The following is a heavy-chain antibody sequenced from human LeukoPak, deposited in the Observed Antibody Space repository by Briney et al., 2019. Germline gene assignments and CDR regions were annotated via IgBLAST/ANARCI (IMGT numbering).Heavy chain of an antibody. CDR1: GITFSRYG. CDR2: IKSKTDGGTT. J-gene: IGHJ4*02. V-gene: IGHV3-15*01. CDR3: ANVDTAMANDY. D-gene: IGHD5-18*01. Sequence: GGSLRLSCEASGITFSRYGMSWVRQAPGKGLEWVGRIKSKTDGGTTDYAAPVKGRFTISRDDSKNTLYLQMNSLKTEDTAVYYCANVDTAMANDYWGQGTLVTVSS.